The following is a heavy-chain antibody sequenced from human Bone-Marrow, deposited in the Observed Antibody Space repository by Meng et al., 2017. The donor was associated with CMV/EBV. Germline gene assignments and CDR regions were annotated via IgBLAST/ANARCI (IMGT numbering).Heavy chain of an antibody. J-gene: IGHJ4*02. CDR3: ASYSCSMEGLDY. CDR1: GGSVSSGSYY. D-gene: IGHD1-26*01. CDR2: IYYSGST. V-gene: IGHV4-61*01. Sequence: SETLSLTCTVSGGSVSSGSYYWSWIRQPPGKGLEWIGYIYYSGSTNYNPSLKSRVTISVDTSKNQFSLKLSSVTAADTAVYYCASYSCSMEGLDYWGQGTLVTVSS.